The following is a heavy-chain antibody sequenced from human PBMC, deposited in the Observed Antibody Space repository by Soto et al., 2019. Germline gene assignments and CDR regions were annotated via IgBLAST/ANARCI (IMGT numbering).Heavy chain of an antibody. CDR3: ARTMGTYYYDSSGYYFDY. J-gene: IGHJ4*02. CDR1: GGSISSGGYY. Sequence: PSETLSLTCIVSGGSISSGGYYWSWIRQHPGKGLEWIGYIYYSGSTYYNPSLKSRVTISVDTSKNQFSLKLSSVTDADTAVYYCARTMGTYYYDSSGYYFDYWGQGTLVTVSS. V-gene: IGHV4-31*03. CDR2: IYYSGST. D-gene: IGHD3-22*01.